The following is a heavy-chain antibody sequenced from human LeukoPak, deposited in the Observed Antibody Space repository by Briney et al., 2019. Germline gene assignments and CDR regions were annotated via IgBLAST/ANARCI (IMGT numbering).Heavy chain of an antibody. CDR2: IYYSGST. J-gene: IGHJ4*02. Sequence: PSETLSLTCTVSGGSISSGSYYWSWIRQPQGKGVEWIAYIYYSGSTNYNPSLKSRVTISVDTSKNQFSLKLSSVTAADTAVYYCARSGTLLWFGELFFDYWGQGTLVTVSS. V-gene: IGHV4-61*01. D-gene: IGHD3-10*01. CDR1: GGSISSGSYY. CDR3: ARSGTLLWFGELFFDY.